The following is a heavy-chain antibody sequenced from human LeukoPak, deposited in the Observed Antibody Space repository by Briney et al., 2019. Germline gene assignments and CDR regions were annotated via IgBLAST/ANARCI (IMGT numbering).Heavy chain of an antibody. D-gene: IGHD1-26*01. V-gene: IGHV3-7*01. CDR3: ARDRPPRGWELPQDL. Sequence: GGSLRLSCAASGFTFSSYWMSWVRQAPGKGLEWVANMNRDGSEKNYVDSIKGRFTISRDNAANSLYLQMNSLRVEDTAVYYCARDRPPRGWELPQDLWGQGTLVTVSS. CDR2: MNRDGSEK. CDR1: GFTFSSYW. J-gene: IGHJ5*02.